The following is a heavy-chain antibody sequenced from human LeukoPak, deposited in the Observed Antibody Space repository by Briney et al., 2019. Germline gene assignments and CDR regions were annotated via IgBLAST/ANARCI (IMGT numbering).Heavy chain of an antibody. J-gene: IGHJ4*02. Sequence: SETLSLTCAVSGGSISSSNWWSWVRQPPGKGLEWIGEIYHSGSTNCNPSLKSRVTISVDKSKNQFSLKLSSVTAADTAVYYCARRRVGATGFDYWGQGTLVTVSS. CDR1: GGSISSSNW. CDR3: ARRRVGATGFDY. V-gene: IGHV4-4*02. D-gene: IGHD1-26*01. CDR2: IYHSGST.